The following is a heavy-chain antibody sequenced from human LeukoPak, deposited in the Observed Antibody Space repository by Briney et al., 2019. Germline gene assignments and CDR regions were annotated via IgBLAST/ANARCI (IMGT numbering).Heavy chain of an antibody. Sequence: PGGSLRLSCAASGFTVSSNYMSWVRQAPGKGLEWVSVIYSGGSTYYADSVKGRFTISRDNAKNSLYLQMNSLRAEDTAVYYCAREASSSWPLYYYYYMDVWGKGTTVTISS. CDR2: IYSGGST. J-gene: IGHJ6*03. CDR3: AREASSSWPLYYYYYMDV. V-gene: IGHV3-53*01. D-gene: IGHD6-13*01. CDR1: GFTVSSNY.